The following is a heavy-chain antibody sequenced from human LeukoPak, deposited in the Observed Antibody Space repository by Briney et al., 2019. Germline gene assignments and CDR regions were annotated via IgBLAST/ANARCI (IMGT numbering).Heavy chain of an antibody. CDR1: GGSFSGYY. D-gene: IGHD3-9*01. CDR3: ARRRTYLRYFDWFPPGPFDY. CDR2: INHSGST. Sequence: SETLSLTCAVYGGSFSGYYWSWIRQPPGKGLEWIGEINHSGSTNYNPSLKSRVTISVDTSKNHFSLKLSSVTAADTAVYYCARRRTYLRYFDWFPPGPFDYWGQGTLVTVSS. J-gene: IGHJ4*02. V-gene: IGHV4-34*01.